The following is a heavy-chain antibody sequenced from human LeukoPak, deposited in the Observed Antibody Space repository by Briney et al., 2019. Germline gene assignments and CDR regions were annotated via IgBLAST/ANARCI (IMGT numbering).Heavy chain of an antibody. V-gene: IGHV1-69*05. D-gene: IGHD3-22*01. Sequence: SVKVSCKASGGTFSSYAISWVRQAPGQGLEWMGGIIPIFGTANYAQKFQDRVTITTDESTSTAYMELSSLRSEDTAVYYCARRTYDSSGSFDYWGQGTLVTVSS. CDR1: GGTFSSYA. J-gene: IGHJ4*02. CDR2: IIPIFGTA. CDR3: ARRTYDSSGSFDY.